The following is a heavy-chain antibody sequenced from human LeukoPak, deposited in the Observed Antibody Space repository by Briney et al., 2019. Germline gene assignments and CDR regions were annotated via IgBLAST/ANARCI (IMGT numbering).Heavy chain of an antibody. CDR1: GFTFSSYW. V-gene: IGHV3-7*01. CDR2: IKQEGSEK. D-gene: IGHD2-15*01. Sequence: GGSLRLSCAASGFTFSSYWMSWVRQAPGKGLEWVANIKQEGSEKYYVDSVKGRFTISRDNAKKSLYLQMNSLRAEDTAVYYCARLLGYCSGGSCYSIRFDYWGQGTLVTVSS. J-gene: IGHJ4*02. CDR3: ARLLGYCSGGSCYSIRFDY.